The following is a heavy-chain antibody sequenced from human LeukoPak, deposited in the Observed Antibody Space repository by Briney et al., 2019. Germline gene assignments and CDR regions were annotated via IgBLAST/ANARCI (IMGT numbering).Heavy chain of an antibody. CDR1: GYTFTGYY. V-gene: IGHV1-2*02. Sequence: GASVKVSCKASGYTFTGYYMHWVRQAPGQGLEWMGWINPNSGGTNYAQKFQGRVTMTRDTSISTAYMELSRLRSDDTAVYYCANLNWGTHDAFDIWGQGTMVTVSS. D-gene: IGHD7-27*01. CDR3: ANLNWGTHDAFDI. J-gene: IGHJ3*02. CDR2: INPNSGGT.